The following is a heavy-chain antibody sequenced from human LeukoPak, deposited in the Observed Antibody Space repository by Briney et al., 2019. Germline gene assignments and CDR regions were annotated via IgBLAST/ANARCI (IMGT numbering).Heavy chain of an antibody. CDR1: GLSFSGYW. J-gene: IGHJ4*02. CDR3: ARDSGHDYYFDY. V-gene: IGHV3-74*01. CDR2: ISNDGCST. D-gene: IGHD5-12*01. Sequence: GGSLRLSCAAYGLSFSGYWMHWVRQAPGKGLLWVSRISNDGCSTSCADSVKGRLTISRDNAKNTLYLQMNNLRAEDTAGYYCARDSGHDYYFDYGGQGTLVTVSS.